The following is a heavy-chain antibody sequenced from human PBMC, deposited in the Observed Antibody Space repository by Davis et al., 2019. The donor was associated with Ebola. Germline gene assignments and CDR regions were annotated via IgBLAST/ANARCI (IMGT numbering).Heavy chain of an antibody. CDR1: GGSIRTHY. J-gene: IGHJ2*01. V-gene: IGHV4-59*11. CDR3: ARSVFYDSTGYYVHWYYDL. Sequence: MPSETLSLTCTVSGGSIRTHYWGWIRQSPGKGLEWIGYGYYGGRTDYNPSLKSRAIISVDTSKNHFSLNLSSVTAADTAIYYCARSVFYDSTGYYVHWYYDLWGRGTLVTVSS. CDR2: GYYGGRT. D-gene: IGHD3-22*01.